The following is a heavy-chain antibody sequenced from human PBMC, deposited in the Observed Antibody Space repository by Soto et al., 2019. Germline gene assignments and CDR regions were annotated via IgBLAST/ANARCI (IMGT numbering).Heavy chain of an antibody. CDR1: GFTFSSYA. D-gene: IGHD2-2*02. J-gene: IGHJ4*02. V-gene: IGHV3-23*01. CDR3: AKAVCSSTSCYIFDY. Sequence: GGSLRLSCAASGFTFSSYAMSWVRQAPGKGLEWVSAISGSGGSTYYADSMKGRFTISRDNSKNTLYLQMNSLRAEDTAVYYCAKAVCSSTSCYIFDYWGQGTLVTVSS. CDR2: ISGSGGST.